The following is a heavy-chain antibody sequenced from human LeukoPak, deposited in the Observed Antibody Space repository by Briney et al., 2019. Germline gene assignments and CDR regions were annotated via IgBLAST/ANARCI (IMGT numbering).Heavy chain of an antibody. J-gene: IGHJ4*02. CDR3: ARDRTYYDYVWGSYPHDY. V-gene: IGHV3-21*05. CDR2: ISSSSSYT. Sequence: GGSLRLSCAASGFTFSSYEMNWVRQAPGKGLEWVSYISSSSSYTNYADSVKGRFTISRDNAKNSLYLQMNSLRAEDTAVYYCARDRTYYDYVWGSYPHDYWGQGTLVTVSS. D-gene: IGHD3-16*02. CDR1: GFTFSSYE.